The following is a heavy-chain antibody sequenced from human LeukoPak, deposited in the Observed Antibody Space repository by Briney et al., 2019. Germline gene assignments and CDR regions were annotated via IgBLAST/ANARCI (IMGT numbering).Heavy chain of an antibody. D-gene: IGHD5-18*01. CDR2: IYHRGST. Sequence: PSETLSLTCAVSGYSISSGYYWGWIRQPPGKGLEWIGSIYHRGSTYYNPSLKSRVTISVDTSKNQFSLKLSSVTAADTAVYYCARQLWLRNWFDPWGQGTLVTVSS. J-gene: IGHJ5*02. V-gene: IGHV4-38-2*01. CDR1: GYSISSGYY. CDR3: ARQLWLRNWFDP.